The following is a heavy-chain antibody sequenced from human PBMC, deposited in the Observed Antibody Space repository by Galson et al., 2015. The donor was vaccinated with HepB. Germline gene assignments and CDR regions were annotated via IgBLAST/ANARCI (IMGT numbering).Heavy chain of an antibody. V-gene: IGHV1-69*13. Sequence: SVKVSCKASGGTFSSYAVSWVRQAPGQGLEWMGGIIPIFGTANYAQKFQGRVTITADESTSTAYMELSSLRSEDTAVYYCASGRVTGDADYYYYYYMDVWGKGTTVTVSS. J-gene: IGHJ6*03. D-gene: IGHD7-27*01. CDR1: GGTFSSYA. CDR3: ASGRVTGDADYYYYYYMDV. CDR2: IIPIFGTA.